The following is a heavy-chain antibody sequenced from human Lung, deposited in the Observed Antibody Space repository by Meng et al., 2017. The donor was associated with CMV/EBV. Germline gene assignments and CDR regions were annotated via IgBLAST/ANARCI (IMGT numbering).Heavy chain of an antibody. CDR2: IYYSGST. CDR3: ARVKPASRGAFDI. V-gene: IGHV4-30-4*08. Sequence: SETXSLXCTVSGGSISSGDYYWSWIRQPPGKGLEWIGYIYYSGSTYYNPSLKSRVTISVDTSKNQFSLKLSSVTAADTAVYYCARVKPASRGAFDIWGQGTXVTVAS. J-gene: IGHJ3*02. CDR1: GGSISSGDYY. D-gene: IGHD2-2*01.